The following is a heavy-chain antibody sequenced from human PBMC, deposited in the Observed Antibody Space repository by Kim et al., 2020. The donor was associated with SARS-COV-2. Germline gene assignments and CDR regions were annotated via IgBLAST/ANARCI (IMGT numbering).Heavy chain of an antibody. D-gene: IGHD6-13*01. CDR1: GGSISSSSYY. V-gene: IGHV4-39*01. J-gene: IGHJ4*02. Sequence: SETLSLTCTVSGGSISSSSYYWGWIRQPPGKGLEWIGSIYYSGSTYYNPSLKSRVTISVDTSKNQFSLKLSSVTAADTAVYYCARHVKGYSSRQKMYYFDYWGQGTLVTVSS. CDR3: ARHVKGYSSRQKMYYFDY. CDR2: IYYSGST.